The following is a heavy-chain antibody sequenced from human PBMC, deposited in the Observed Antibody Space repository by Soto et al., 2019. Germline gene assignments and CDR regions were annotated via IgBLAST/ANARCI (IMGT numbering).Heavy chain of an antibody. CDR3: ARHPKCSSPVLPYYYYYYGMDV. V-gene: IGHV4-39*01. D-gene: IGHD6-6*01. CDR1: GGSISSSSYY. CDR2: IYYSGST. Sequence: QLQLQESGPGLVKPSETLSLTCTVSGGSISSSSYYWGWIRQPPGKGLEWIGSIYYSGSTYYNPSLKSRVTISVDTSKNQFSLKLSSVTAADTAVYYCARHPKCSSPVLPYYYYYYGMDVWGQGTTVTVSS. J-gene: IGHJ6*02.